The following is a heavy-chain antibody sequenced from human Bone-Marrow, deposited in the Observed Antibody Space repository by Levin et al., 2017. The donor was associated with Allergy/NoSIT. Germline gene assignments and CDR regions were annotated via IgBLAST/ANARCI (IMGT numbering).Heavy chain of an antibody. D-gene: IGHD4/OR15-4a*01. CDR2: FSGSGSTM. J-gene: IGHJ4*02. V-gene: IGHV3-48*02. Sequence: GGSLRLSCAASGFTLSKTNMVWVRQAPGKGLEWVSSFSGSGSTMYYADSVRGRFTVSRDNAKSSLYLKMNSLRDDDTAVYYCARGRYDDHGGYVDYWGQGALVTVSS. CDR1: GFTLSKTN. CDR3: ARGRYDDHGGYVDY.